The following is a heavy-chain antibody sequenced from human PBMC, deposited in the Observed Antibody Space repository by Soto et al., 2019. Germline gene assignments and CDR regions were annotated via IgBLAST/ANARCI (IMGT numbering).Heavy chain of an antibody. Sequence: QVQLVQSGAEVKKPGASVKVSCKASGYTFTSYDINWVRQATGQGLEWMGWMNPNSGNTGYAQKFQGRVTTTRNTSISTAYMELSSLRSEDTAVYYCARGVVQYYDILTGSEDYWGQGTLVTVSS. D-gene: IGHD3-9*01. J-gene: IGHJ4*02. V-gene: IGHV1-8*01. CDR2: MNPNSGNT. CDR3: ARGVVQYYDILTGSEDY. CDR1: GYTFTSYD.